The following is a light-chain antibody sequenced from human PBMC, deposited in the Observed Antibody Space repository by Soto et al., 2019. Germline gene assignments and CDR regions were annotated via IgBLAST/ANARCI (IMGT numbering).Light chain of an antibody. V-gene: IGKV3-15*01. CDR1: QSVGTS. Sequence: EIVMTQSPATLSLSPGEKVTLSCRASQSVGTSLAWYQQKPGQPPRILIFGASTRITGIPDRFSGSGSGTEFTLTISSLHSEYFAVYYCQQYINWPAYSFGPGTKLEMK. J-gene: IGKJ2*01. CDR3: QQYINWPAYS. CDR2: GAS.